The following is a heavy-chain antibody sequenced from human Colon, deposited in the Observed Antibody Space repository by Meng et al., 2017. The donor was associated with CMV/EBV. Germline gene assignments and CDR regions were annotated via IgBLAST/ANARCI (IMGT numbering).Heavy chain of an antibody. J-gene: IGHJ4*02. CDR3: ARTIVGAISGSLFDY. CDR1: GGTFSSYT. V-gene: IGHV1-69*02. Sequence: SVKVSCKASGGTFSSYTISWVRQAPGQGLKWMGRIIPILGIANYAQKFQGRVTITADKSTSTAYMELSSLRSEDTAVYYCARTIVGAISGSLFDYWGQGTLVTVSS. CDR2: IIPILGIA. D-gene: IGHD1-26*01.